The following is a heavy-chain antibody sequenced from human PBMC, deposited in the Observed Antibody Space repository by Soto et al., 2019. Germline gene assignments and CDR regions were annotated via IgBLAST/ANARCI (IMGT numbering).Heavy chain of an antibody. CDR3: ASHHWGYISSWYDYYYYAMDV. CDR2: MNPNSGNT. CDR1: GYTFTSYD. Sequence: QVQLVQSGAEVKKPGASVKVSCKASGYTFTSYDINWVRQATGQGLEWMGWMNPNSGNTGYAQKFQGRVTMTRNTSISTAYMELSSLRSEDTAVYYCASHHWGYISSWYDYYYYAMDVWGQGTTVTVSS. D-gene: IGHD6-13*01. V-gene: IGHV1-8*01. J-gene: IGHJ6*02.